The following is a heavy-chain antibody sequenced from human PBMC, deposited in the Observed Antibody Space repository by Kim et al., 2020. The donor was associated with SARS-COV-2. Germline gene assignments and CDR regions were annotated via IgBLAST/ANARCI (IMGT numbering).Heavy chain of an antibody. V-gene: IGHV3-21*01. CDR1: GFTFSSYS. D-gene: IGHD2-2*01. CDR2: ISSSSSYI. CDR3: ARAPPDIVVVPAADYYYYYYMDG. J-gene: IGHJ6*03. Sequence: GGSLRLSCAASGFTFSSYSMNWVRQAPGKGLEWVSSISSSSSYIYYADSVKGRFTISRDNAKNSLYLQMNSLRAEDTAVYYCARAPPDIVVVPAADYYYYYYMDGWGKGTTVTVSS.